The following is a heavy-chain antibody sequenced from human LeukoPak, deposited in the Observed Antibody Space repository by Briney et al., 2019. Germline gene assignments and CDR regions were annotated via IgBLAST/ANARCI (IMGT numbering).Heavy chain of an antibody. CDR2: ISYDGSNK. J-gene: IGHJ6*02. D-gene: IGHD6-13*01. CDR1: GFTFSSYA. Sequence: GGSLRLSCAASGFTFSSYAMHWVRQAPGKGLEWVAVISYDGSNKYYADSVKGRFTISRDNSKNTLYLQMNSLRAEDTAVYYCARDQIQYSSSYYYYYGMDVWGQGTTVTVSS. CDR3: ARDQIQYSSSYYYYYGMDV. V-gene: IGHV3-30-3*01.